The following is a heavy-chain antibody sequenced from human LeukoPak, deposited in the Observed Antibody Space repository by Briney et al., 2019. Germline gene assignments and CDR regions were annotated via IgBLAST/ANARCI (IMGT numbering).Heavy chain of an antibody. CDR3: ARVEGATPEDYYYYGMDV. CDR2: ISYDGSNK. J-gene: IGHJ6*02. CDR1: RFTFSSYT. D-gene: IGHD1-26*01. Sequence: GGSLRLSCAASRFTFSSYTMNWVRQAPGKGLEWVAVISYDGSNKYYADSVKGRFTISRDNSKNTLYLQMNSLRAEDTAVYYCARVEGATPEDYYYYGMDVWGQGTTVTVSS. V-gene: IGHV3-30-3*01.